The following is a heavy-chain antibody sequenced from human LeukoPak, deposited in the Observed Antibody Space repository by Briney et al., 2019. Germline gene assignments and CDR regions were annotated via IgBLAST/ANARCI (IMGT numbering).Heavy chain of an antibody. CDR2: INSDGSST. CDR1: GFTFSSYW. D-gene: IGHD3-22*01. J-gene: IGHJ4*02. CDR3: ARGGYYYESSCDY. Sequence: WGSLRLSCAASGFTFSSYWMHWVRQAPGKGLVWVSRINSDGSSTSYADSVKGRFTISRDNAKNTLYLQMNSLRAEDTAVYYCARGGYYYESSCDYWGQGTLVTVST. V-gene: IGHV3-74*01.